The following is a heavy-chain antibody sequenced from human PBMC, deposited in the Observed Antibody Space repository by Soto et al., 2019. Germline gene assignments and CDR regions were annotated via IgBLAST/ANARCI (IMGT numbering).Heavy chain of an antibody. CDR2: ISYDGRND. CDR1: GFTFNSYP. Sequence: QVHLVESGGGVVQPGRSLRLSCEASGFTFNSYPIHWVRQAPGKGLEWVAVISYDGRNDYYGDSVRGRFTISRDNSKNTVYLQMNSLTHEDTAVYYCARDPYFDYWGQGTLVTFSS. CDR3: ARDPYFDY. V-gene: IGHV3-30*04. J-gene: IGHJ4*02.